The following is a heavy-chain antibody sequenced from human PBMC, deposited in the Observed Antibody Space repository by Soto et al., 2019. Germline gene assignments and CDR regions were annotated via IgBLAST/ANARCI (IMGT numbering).Heavy chain of an antibody. CDR1: GFSFSTAW. V-gene: IGHV3-15*06. CDR3: STGGGY. CDR2: IKTATEGGTT. J-gene: IGHJ4*02. Sequence: EVQLVESGGGLVKPGGSLRLSCAASGFSFSTAWMSWVRQAPGKGLEWVGRIKTATEGGTTNFAAPVKGRFTISRDDSKNMLYLQMNSLKTDDPAVYYCSTGGGYWGQGTLVTVSS. D-gene: IGHD3-16*01.